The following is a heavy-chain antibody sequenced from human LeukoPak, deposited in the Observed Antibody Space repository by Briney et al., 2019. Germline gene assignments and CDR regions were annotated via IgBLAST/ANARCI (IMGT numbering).Heavy chain of an antibody. J-gene: IGHJ4*02. Sequence: GGSLRLSCAASGFTFDDYGMSWVRQAPGKGLGWVSGINWNGGSTGYADSVKGRFTISRDNAKNSLYLQMNSLRAEDTALYYCAREARSAATRTYYFDYWGQGTLVTVSS. D-gene: IGHD2-15*01. V-gene: IGHV3-20*04. CDR2: INWNGGST. CDR3: AREARSAATRTYYFDY. CDR1: GFTFDDYG.